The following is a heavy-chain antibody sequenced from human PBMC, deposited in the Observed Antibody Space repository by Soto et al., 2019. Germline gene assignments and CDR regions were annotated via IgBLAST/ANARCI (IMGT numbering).Heavy chain of an antibody. Sequence: QVQLVESGGGVVQPGRSLRLSCAASGFTFNSYAMHWVRQAPGKGLEWVAVISYDGSNKYYADSVKGRFTISRDNSKNTLYLQMNSLRAEDTAVYYCASIMTTVTTPTNFDYWGQGTLVTVSS. V-gene: IGHV3-30-3*01. J-gene: IGHJ4*02. CDR1: GFTFNSYA. CDR2: ISYDGSNK. D-gene: IGHD4-17*01. CDR3: ASIMTTVTTPTNFDY.